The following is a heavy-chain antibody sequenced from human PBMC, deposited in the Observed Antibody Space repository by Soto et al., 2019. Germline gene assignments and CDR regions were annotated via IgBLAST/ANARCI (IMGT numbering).Heavy chain of an antibody. Sequence: ASVKVSCKASGGTFSSYAISWVRQAPGKGLEWMGGFDPEDGETIYAQKFQGRVTMTEDTSTDTAYMELSSLRSEDTAVYYCASSKYYDFWSGYYGYWGQGTLVTVSS. CDR1: GGTFSSYA. J-gene: IGHJ4*02. D-gene: IGHD3-3*01. CDR2: FDPEDGET. V-gene: IGHV1-24*01. CDR3: ASSKYYDFWSGYYGY.